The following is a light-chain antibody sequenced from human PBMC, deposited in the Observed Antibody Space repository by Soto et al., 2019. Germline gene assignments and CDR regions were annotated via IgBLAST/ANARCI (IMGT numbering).Light chain of an antibody. J-gene: IGLJ3*02. Sequence: QSVLTQPAYVSGAPGQSITISCSGNSNDIGGYNYVSWYQQHPGKVPKVIIYEVSNRPSGVSNRFTGSKSGNTASLTISGLQAEDEADYYCCSYTSSADLVFGGGTKLTVL. CDR3: CSYTSSADLV. CDR2: EVS. V-gene: IGLV2-14*01. CDR1: SNDIGGYNY.